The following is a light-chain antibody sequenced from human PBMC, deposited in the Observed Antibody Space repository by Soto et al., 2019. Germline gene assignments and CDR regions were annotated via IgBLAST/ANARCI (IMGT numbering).Light chain of an antibody. J-gene: IGKJ1*01. CDR3: QQYGSSPAWT. Sequence: EGVLTQSPGTLSLSPGERATLSCRASQSVSSNYLAWYQQKPGQAPRLLIYGASTRATGIPDRFSGSGSGTDFTLTISSLEFGDSAVYYCQQYGSSPAWTFGQGTKVDVK. CDR2: GAS. V-gene: IGKV3-20*01. CDR1: QSVSSNY.